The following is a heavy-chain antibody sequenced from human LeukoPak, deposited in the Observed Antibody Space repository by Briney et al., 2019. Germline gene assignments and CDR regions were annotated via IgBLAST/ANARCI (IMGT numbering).Heavy chain of an antibody. V-gene: IGHV3-53*01. J-gene: IGHJ3*02. CDR1: GFTVSSNY. CDR3: AREGIFDRPARAFDI. D-gene: IGHD2-15*01. Sequence: PGGSLRLSCAASGFTVSSNYMSWVRQAPGKGLEWVSVIYSGGSTYYADSVKGRFTISRDNSKNTLYLQMNSLRAEDTAVYYCAREGIFDRPARAFDIWGQGTMVTVSS. CDR2: IYSGGST.